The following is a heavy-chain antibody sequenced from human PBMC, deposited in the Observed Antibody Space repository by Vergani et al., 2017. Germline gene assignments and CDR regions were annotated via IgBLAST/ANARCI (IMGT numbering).Heavy chain of an antibody. Sequence: EVQLVESGGGLVQPGGSLRLSCAASGFTFSSYSMNWVRQAPGKGLEWVSYISSSSSTIYYADSVKGRFTISRDNAKNSLYLQMNSLRAEDTAVYYCASMRHPYSSGGNYYYGMDVWDQGTTVTVSS. V-gene: IGHV3-48*01. CDR2: ISSSSSTI. CDR3: ASMRHPYSSGGNYYYGMDV. D-gene: IGHD6-19*01. J-gene: IGHJ6*02. CDR1: GFTFSSYS.